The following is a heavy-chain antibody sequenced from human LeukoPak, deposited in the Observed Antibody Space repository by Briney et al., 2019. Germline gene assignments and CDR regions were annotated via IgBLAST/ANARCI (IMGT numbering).Heavy chain of an antibody. CDR3: ARSERRAQKDTYYNHYYYMDV. J-gene: IGHJ6*03. D-gene: IGHD6-25*01. CDR1: GGSISSGGYY. Sequence: SETLSLTCTVSGGSISSGGYYWSWIRQHPGKGLEWIGYIYFSGYTNYNPSLKSRVTISVDTSNNQFSLRLSSVTAADTAVYYCARSERRAQKDTYYNHYYYMDVWGKGTTVTVSS. CDR2: IYFSGYT. V-gene: IGHV4-61*08.